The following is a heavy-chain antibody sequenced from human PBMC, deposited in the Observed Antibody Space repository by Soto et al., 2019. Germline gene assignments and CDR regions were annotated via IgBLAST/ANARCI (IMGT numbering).Heavy chain of an antibody. J-gene: IGHJ6*01. CDR1: GGSISIGDFH. CDR3: ARGMVRGVISYYYYGLDV. Sequence: SETLSVTCTFSGGSISIGDFHWTWIRQPPGKGLEWIGYFYHSGSTYYNPSLKSRVTISVDTSKNQFSLKLSSVTAADTAVYYCARGMVRGVISYYYYGLDVWGQGTTVTVSS. V-gene: IGHV4-30-4*01. CDR2: FYHSGST. D-gene: IGHD3-10*01.